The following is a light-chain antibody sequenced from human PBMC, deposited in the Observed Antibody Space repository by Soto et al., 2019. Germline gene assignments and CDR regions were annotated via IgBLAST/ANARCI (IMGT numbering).Light chain of an antibody. CDR2: GNS. Sequence: QPVLTQPPSVSGAPGQRVTISCTGSSSNIGAGYDVHWYQQPPGTAPKLLIYGNSNRPSGVPDRFSGSKSGTSASLAITGLQAEDEADYYCQSYDSSLSGGVFGTGTKLTVL. CDR3: QSYDSSLSGGV. CDR1: SSNIGAGYD. J-gene: IGLJ1*01. V-gene: IGLV1-40*01.